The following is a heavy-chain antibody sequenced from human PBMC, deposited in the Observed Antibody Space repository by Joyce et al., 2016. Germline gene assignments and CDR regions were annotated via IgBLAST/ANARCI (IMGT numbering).Heavy chain of an antibody. CDR3: ARGDSPPDAFDI. CDR2: ISFDGGVK. J-gene: IGHJ3*02. CDR1: GFTFSSHG. V-gene: IGHV3-30*03. Sequence: VQLVESGGGVVQPGRSLRLSCAASGFTFSSHGMHWVRQAPGKGLECVSFISFDGGVKYYEDSVKGRITISRDNSKNTMYLQMNSLRAEDTAVYYCARGDSPPDAFDIWGQGTMVTVSS. D-gene: IGHD3-22*01.